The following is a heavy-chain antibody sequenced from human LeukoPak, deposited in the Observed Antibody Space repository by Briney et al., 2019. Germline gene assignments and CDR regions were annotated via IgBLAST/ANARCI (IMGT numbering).Heavy chain of an antibody. D-gene: IGHD3-10*02. CDR2: LSPSGGIT. CDR1: GFTFSTHA. Sequence: PGGSLRLSCAASGFTFSTHAMSWVRQAPGKGLEWVSALSPSGGITYYDDSVKGRFTISRDNSKNTLYLQMNSLTAEDTAIYYCAKGVNYFVLEYWGQGTLDTISS. V-gene: IGHV3-23*01. CDR3: AKGVNYFVLEY. J-gene: IGHJ4*02.